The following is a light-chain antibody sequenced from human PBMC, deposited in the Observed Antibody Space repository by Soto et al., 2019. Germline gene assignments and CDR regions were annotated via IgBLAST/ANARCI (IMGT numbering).Light chain of an antibody. J-gene: IGLJ3*02. CDR1: SSDVGGYNY. CDR2: EIS. V-gene: IGLV2-14*01. CDR3: SSYTSSGLSV. Sequence: QSALTQPASVSGSPGQSITISCTGTSSDVGGYNYVSWYQQHPGKAPKLMIYEISNRPSGVSNRFSGSRSDNTASLTISGLQAEDEADYYCSSYTSSGLSVFGGGTKVTVL.